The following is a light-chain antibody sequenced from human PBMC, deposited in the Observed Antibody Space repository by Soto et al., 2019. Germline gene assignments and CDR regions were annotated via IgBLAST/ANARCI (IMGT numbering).Light chain of an antibody. CDR2: GAS. Sequence: EIVMTQSPATLAGSPGERATLSCRATQSVSSNLAWYQQKPGQAPRLLIYGASTRATVIPARFSGSGSGTEFTLTISSLQSEDFAVYYCQQYDSWITFGQGTRLEIK. V-gene: IGKV3-15*01. CDR1: QSVSSN. J-gene: IGKJ5*01. CDR3: QQYDSWIT.